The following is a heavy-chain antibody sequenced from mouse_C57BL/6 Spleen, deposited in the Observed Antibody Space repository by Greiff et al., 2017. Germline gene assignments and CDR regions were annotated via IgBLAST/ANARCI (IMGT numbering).Heavy chain of an antibody. J-gene: IGHJ4*01. CDR1: GYTFTDYY. Sequence: VQLQQSGPVLVKPGASVKMSCKASGYTFTDYYMNWVKQSHGKSLEWIGVINPYNGGTSYNQKFQGKATLTVDKSSSTAYMELNSLTSEDSAVYYCARLWEEAMDYWGQGTSVTVSS. CDR3: ARLWEEAMDY. V-gene: IGHV1-19*01. CDR2: INPYNGGT. D-gene: IGHD1-1*02.